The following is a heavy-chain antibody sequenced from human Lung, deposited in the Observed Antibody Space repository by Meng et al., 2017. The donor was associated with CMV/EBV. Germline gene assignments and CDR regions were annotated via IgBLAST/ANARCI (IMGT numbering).Heavy chain of an antibody. Sequence: CRASAYLFTGFYIHWVRQAPGRGLEWLGWLNPNSGGTTYAQKFQGRVTMTRDTSIDTAYMELSRLRSDDTAVYFCAREFSRGWYGDHWGQGTLVTVSS. CDR1: AYLFTGFY. J-gene: IGHJ4*02. CDR2: LNPNSGGT. D-gene: IGHD6-19*01. V-gene: IGHV1-2*02. CDR3: AREFSRGWYGDH.